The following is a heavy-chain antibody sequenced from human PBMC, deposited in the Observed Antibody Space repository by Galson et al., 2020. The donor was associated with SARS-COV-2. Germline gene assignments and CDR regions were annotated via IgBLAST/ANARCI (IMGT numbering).Heavy chain of an antibody. CDR3: ARAIYQDTSGPADYGMDV. CDR2: IIPMFATA. CDR1: GGTFSTYV. D-gene: IGHD3-22*01. J-gene: IGHJ6*02. V-gene: IGHV1-69*13. Sequence: SVKVSCKASGGTFSTYVISWVRQAPGQGLEWMGGIIPMFATANYAQKFQGRVTITADESTRTAYMELSSLRSEDTAVYYCARAIYQDTSGPADYGMDVWGQGTTVTVSS.